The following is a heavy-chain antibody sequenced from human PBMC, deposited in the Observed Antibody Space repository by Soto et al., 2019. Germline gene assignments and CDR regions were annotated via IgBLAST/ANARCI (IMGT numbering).Heavy chain of an antibody. CDR2: IYYSGNT. D-gene: IGHD6-6*01. CDR1: GGSISSSSYY. J-gene: IGHJ4*02. V-gene: IGHV4-39*01. Sequence: SETLSLTCTVSGGSISSSSYYWGWIRQPPGKGLEWIGSIYYSGNTYYNPSLKSRVTISVDTAKNQFSLKLSSVTAADTAVYYCSGSSSTFDYWGQGIQVTVSS. CDR3: SGSSSTFDY.